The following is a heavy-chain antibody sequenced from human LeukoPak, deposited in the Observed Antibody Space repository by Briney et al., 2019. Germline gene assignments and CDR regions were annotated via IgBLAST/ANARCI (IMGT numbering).Heavy chain of an antibody. J-gene: IGHJ4*02. V-gene: IGHV3-23*01. CDR1: GFTFSSYA. CDR3: AKGIVLMVYATLDY. D-gene: IGHD2-8*01. Sequence: GGSLRLSCAASGFTFSSYAMSWVRQAPGQGLEWVSAISGSGGSTYYADSVKGRFTIPRDNSKNTLYLQMNSLRAEDTAVYYCAKGIVLMVYATLDYWGQGTLVTVSS. CDR2: ISGSGGST.